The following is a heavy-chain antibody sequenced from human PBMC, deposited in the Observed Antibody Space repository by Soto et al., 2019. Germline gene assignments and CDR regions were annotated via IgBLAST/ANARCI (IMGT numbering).Heavy chain of an antibody. J-gene: IGHJ4*02. D-gene: IGHD6-13*01. CDR3: ARYNAASGTYYFDY. CDR1: GGSFSGYY. Sequence: SETLSLTCAVYGGSFSGYYWTWIRQPPGTGLEWIGEINHSGSTNYNPSLKSRVTISVDISKSQFSLRLTSVTAADTAVYYCARYNAASGTYYFDYWGQGALVTVS. V-gene: IGHV4-34*01. CDR2: INHSGST.